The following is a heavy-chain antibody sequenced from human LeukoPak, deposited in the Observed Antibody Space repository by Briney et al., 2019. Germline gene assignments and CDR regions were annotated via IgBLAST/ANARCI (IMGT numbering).Heavy chain of an antibody. CDR2: IYYGGST. D-gene: IGHD1-26*01. Sequence: PSETLSLTCTVSGGSISSYYWSWVREPPGKGLEWIGYIYYGGSTNYNPSLKSRVTISVDTSKNQFTLKLSSVTAADTAVYYCARVGEPGGYFDYWGQGTLVTVSS. CDR1: GGSISSYY. V-gene: IGHV4-59*01. CDR3: ARVGEPGGYFDY. J-gene: IGHJ4*02.